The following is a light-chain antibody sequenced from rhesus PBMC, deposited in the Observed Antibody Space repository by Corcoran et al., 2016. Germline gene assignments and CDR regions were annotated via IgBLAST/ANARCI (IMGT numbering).Light chain of an antibody. Sequence: DIQMTQSPSSLSASVGDRVTITCRASQTIRSYLAWYQQKPGKFPKLLIYAASTLQSGVPSRFSGSGSGTDFTLTISSLQPEDFATYYCQQHNSHPPTFGQGTKVEIK. CDR3: QQHNSHPPT. V-gene: IGKV1-44*03. CDR1: QTIRSY. J-gene: IGKJ1*01. CDR2: AAS.